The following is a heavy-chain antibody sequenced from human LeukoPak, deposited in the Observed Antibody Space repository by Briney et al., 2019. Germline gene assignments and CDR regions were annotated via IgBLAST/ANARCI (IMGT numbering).Heavy chain of an antibody. CDR3: ARDWPEVGSSSRYFDL. V-gene: IGHV4-34*01. Sequence: SETLSLTCAVYGGSFSGYYWSWIRQPPGKGLEWIGEINNSGTTNYNPSLKSRVTISVDTSKNQFSLKLSSVTAADTAVYYCARDWPEVGSSSRYFDLWGRGTLVTVSS. D-gene: IGHD6-6*01. CDR2: INNSGTT. CDR1: GGSFSGYY. J-gene: IGHJ2*01.